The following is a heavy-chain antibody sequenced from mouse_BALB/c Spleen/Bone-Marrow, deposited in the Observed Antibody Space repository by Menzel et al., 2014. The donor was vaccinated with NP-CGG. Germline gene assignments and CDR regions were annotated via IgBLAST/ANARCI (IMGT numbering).Heavy chain of an antibody. Sequence: VQLQQSEPELVKPGASVKISCKTSGYTFTDYTMHWVKQSHGKSLEGIGHINPNIGGTNYNQKFKGKATLTLDKSSRTAYMELRSLTSEDSAVYYCTRSGYGDYWGQGTTLTVSS. V-gene: IGHV1-18*01. CDR2: INPNIGGT. J-gene: IGHJ2*01. CDR1: GYTFTDYT. D-gene: IGHD3-1*01. CDR3: TRSGYGDY.